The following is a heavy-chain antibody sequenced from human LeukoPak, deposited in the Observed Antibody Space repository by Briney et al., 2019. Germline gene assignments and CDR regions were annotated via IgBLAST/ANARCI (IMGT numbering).Heavy chain of an antibody. V-gene: IGHV3-30*03. CDR1: GFTFSAYG. Sequence: PGGSLRLSCVGSGFTFSAYGMHWVRQAPGKGLEWVAVISYDGSNKYYADSVKGRFTISRDNSKNTLYLQMNSLRAEDTAVYYCARALYDFWSGYYFLDYWGQGTLVTVSS. CDR3: ARALYDFWSGYYFLDY. J-gene: IGHJ4*02. D-gene: IGHD3-3*01. CDR2: ISYDGSNK.